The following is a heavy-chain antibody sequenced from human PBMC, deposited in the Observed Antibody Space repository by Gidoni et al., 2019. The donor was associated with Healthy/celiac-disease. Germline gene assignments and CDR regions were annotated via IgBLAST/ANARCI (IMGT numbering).Heavy chain of an antibody. V-gene: IGHV2-70*13. Sequence: QVTLRESGPALVKPTQPLTLTCTFSGFSLSTSGMCVSWIRQPPGKALEWLARIDWDDDKYYSTSLKTRLTISKDTSKNQVVLTMTNMVPVDTATYYCARIRRAGSSGYGFDYWGQGTLVTVSS. CDR2: IDWDDDK. CDR3: ARIRRAGSSGYGFDY. D-gene: IGHD3-22*01. CDR1: GFSLSTSGMC. J-gene: IGHJ4*02.